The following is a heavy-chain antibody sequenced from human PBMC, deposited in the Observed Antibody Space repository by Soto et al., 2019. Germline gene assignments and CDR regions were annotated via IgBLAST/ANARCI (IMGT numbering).Heavy chain of an antibody. D-gene: IGHD4-17*01. CDR2: IYSGGST. V-gene: IGHV3-66*01. J-gene: IGHJ4*02. Sequence: GGSLRLSCAASGFTVSSNYMSWVRQAPGKGLEWVSVIYSGGSTYYADSVKGRFTISRDNSKNKLNLQMNSLRAEDTAVYYCASSQYGSPYYFDYWGQGTLVTVSS. CDR1: GFTVSSNY. CDR3: ASSQYGSPYYFDY.